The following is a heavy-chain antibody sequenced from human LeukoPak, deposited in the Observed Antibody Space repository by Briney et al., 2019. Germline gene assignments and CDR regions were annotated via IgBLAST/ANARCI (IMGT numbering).Heavy chain of an antibody. J-gene: IGHJ5*02. Sequence: PGRSLRLSCAASGFTFSSYAMHWVRQAPGKGLEWVAVISYDGSNKYYADSVKGRFTISRDNSKNTLYLQMNSLRAEDTAVYYCARASRGNWFDPWGQGTLVTVSS. V-gene: IGHV3-30-3*01. D-gene: IGHD3-10*01. CDR1: GFTFSSYA. CDR2: ISYDGSNK. CDR3: ARASRGNWFDP.